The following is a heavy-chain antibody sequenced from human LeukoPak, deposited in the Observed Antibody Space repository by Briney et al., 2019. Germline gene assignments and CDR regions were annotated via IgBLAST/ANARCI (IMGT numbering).Heavy chain of an antibody. CDR3: ARQGWLERPDYYFDY. CDR1: GYSFTSYW. V-gene: IGHV5-51*01. D-gene: IGHD1-1*01. J-gene: IGHJ4*02. Sequence: GESLKTSCKGSGYSFTSYWIGWVRQMPGKGLEWMGIIYPGDSDTRYSPSFQGQVTISADKSISTAYLQWSSLKASDTAMYYCARQGWLERPDYYFDYWGQGTLVTVSS. CDR2: IYPGDSDT.